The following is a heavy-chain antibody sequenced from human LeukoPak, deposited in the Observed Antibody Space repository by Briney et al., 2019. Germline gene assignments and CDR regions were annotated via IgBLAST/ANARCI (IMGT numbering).Heavy chain of an antibody. V-gene: IGHV1-8*01. CDR2: MNPNSGNT. Sequence: GASVRVSCKASGYTFTSYDINWVRQATGQGLEWMGWMNPNSGNTGYAQKFQGRVTMTRNTSISTAYMELSSLRSEDTAVYYCARGVIVVVPAATGNYYYYYYMDVWGKGTTVTISS. CDR1: GYTFTSYD. J-gene: IGHJ6*03. CDR3: ARGVIVVVPAATGNYYYYYYMDV. D-gene: IGHD2-2*01.